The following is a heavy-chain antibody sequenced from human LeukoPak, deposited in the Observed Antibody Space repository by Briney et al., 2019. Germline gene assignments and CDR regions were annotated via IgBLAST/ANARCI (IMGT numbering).Heavy chain of an antibody. V-gene: IGHV3-30-3*01. CDR3: ARGRNVVATSGYFDY. CDR1: GFTFSTYA. J-gene: IGHJ4*02. CDR2: ISYEGDNK. D-gene: IGHD5-12*01. Sequence: RGTSLRLSCAASGFTFSTYAMHWVRQAPGRGLEWVATISYEGDNKYYVDSLKGRFTISRDNSKNTLYLQMNSLRGEDTAVYFCARGRNVVATSGYFDYWGQGTLVTVSS.